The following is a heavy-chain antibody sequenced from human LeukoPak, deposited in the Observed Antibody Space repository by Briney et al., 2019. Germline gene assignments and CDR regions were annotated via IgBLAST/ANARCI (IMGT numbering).Heavy chain of an antibody. CDR1: GFTFTNYG. J-gene: IGHJ4*02. Sequence: GGSLRLSCAASGFTFTNYGMHWVRQAPGKGLEWVAYIAYRDYVDSVRGRFTVSRDNSKNTLYLQMDSLRAEDTAVYYCAKGRYDILTGFLRFRGQGTLVTVSS. CDR2: IAYR. V-gene: IGHV3-30*02. CDR3: AKGRYDILTGFLRF. D-gene: IGHD3-9*01.